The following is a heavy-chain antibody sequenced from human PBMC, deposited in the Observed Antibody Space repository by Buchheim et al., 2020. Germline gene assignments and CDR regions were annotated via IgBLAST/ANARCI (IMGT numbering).Heavy chain of an antibody. CDR2: ISSSSSTI. CDR3: ARDGMKQQLPYFDY. D-gene: IGHD6-13*01. Sequence: EVQLVESGGGLVQPGGSLRLSCAASGFTFSSYSMNWVRQAPGKGLEWVSYISSSSSTIYYADSVKGRFTISRDNAKTSLYLQMNSLRAEDTAVYYCARDGMKQQLPYFDYWGQGTL. CDR1: GFTFSSYS. V-gene: IGHV3-48*01. J-gene: IGHJ4*02.